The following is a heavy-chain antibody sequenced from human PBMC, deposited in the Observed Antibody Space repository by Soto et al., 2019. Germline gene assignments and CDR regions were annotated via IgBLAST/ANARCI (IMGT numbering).Heavy chain of an antibody. D-gene: IGHD3-3*01. Sequence: QVQLVESGGGVVQPGRSLRLSCAASGFTFSSYGMHWVRQAPGKGLEWVAVISYDGSNKYYADSVKGRFTISRDNSKNTLYLQMNSLRAEDTAVYYCAKDLGGRVLRFVEWLGVEYYGMDVWGQGTTVTVSS. CDR3: AKDLGGRVLRFVEWLGVEYYGMDV. CDR2: ISYDGSNK. J-gene: IGHJ6*02. V-gene: IGHV3-30*18. CDR1: GFTFSSYG.